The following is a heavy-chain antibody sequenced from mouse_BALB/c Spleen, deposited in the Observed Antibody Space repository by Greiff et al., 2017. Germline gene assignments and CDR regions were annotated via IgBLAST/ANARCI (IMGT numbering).Heavy chain of an antibody. CDR3: ASIYYDYDEGYAMDY. V-gene: IGHV1-87*01. CDR1: GYTFTSYW. J-gene: IGHJ4*01. Sequence: VKVVESGAELARPGASVKLSCKASGYTFTSYWMQWVKQRPGQGLEWIGAIYPGDGDTRYTQKFKGKATLTADKSSSTAYMQLSSLASEDSAVYYCASIYYDYDEGYAMDYWGQGTSVTVSS. CDR2: IYPGDGDT. D-gene: IGHD2-4*01.